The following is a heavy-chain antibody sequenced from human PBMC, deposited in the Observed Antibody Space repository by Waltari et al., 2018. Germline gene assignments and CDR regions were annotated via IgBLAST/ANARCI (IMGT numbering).Heavy chain of an antibody. CDR1: GYTFTGYY. D-gene: IGHD6-6*01. CDR2: INPNSGGT. Sequence: QVQLVQSGAEVKKPGASVKVSCKASGYTFTGYYMHWVRQVPGQGLEWMGWINPNSGGTKYAQKFQGRVTMTRDTSISTAYMELNRLRSDDTAVYYCARTLIATRRGFYFYGMDVWGQGTTVTVSS. J-gene: IGHJ6*02. V-gene: IGHV1-2*02. CDR3: ARTLIATRRGFYFYGMDV.